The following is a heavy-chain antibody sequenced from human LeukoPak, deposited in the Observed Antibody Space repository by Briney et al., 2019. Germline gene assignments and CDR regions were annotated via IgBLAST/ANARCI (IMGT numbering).Heavy chain of an antibody. CDR2: ISGSGGST. V-gene: IGHV3-23*01. CDR1: GFTFSSYA. Sequence: GGSLRLSCAASGFTFSSYAMSWVRQAPGKGLEWVSAISGSGGSTYYADSVKGRFTISRDNSKNTLYLQMNSLRAEDTAVYYCAKDPPDYDFWSGYSDPWGQGTLVTVSS. J-gene: IGHJ5*02. D-gene: IGHD3-3*01. CDR3: AKDPPDYDFWSGYSDP.